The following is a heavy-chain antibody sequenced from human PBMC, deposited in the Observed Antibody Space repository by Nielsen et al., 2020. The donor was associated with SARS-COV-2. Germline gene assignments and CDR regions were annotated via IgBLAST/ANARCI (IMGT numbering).Heavy chain of an antibody. CDR2: ISWNSGSI. CDR3: AREGIAAAGGEYFQH. CDR1: GFTFDDYA. J-gene: IGHJ1*01. D-gene: IGHD6-13*01. V-gene: IGHV3-9*01. Sequence: SLKISCAASGFTFDDYAMHWVRQAPGKGLEWVSGISWNSGSIGYADSVKGRFTISRDNAKNSLYLQMNSLRAEDTALYYCAREGIAAAGGEYFQHWGQGTLVTVSS.